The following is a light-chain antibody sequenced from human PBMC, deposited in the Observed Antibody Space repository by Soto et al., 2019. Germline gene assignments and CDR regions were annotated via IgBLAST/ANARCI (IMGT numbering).Light chain of an antibody. CDR1: QRVSYY. J-gene: IGKJ3*01. V-gene: IGKV1-39*01. Sequence: DIAMIQSPSSLSASVGDRVTITCRASQRVSYYLNWYQQKPGKTPKFLIHAASSLQGGVPSMFIGSGSGTNFTLNLTSLDPEDVETYDCGHSFRGGLNFGPESKVAIK. CDR2: AAS. CDR3: GHSFRGGLN.